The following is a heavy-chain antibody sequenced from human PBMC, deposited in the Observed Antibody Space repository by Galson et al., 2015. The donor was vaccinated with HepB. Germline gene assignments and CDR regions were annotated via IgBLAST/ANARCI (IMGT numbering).Heavy chain of an antibody. Sequence: SLRLSCAASGFTFSSLAMSWVRQAPGKGLEWVSLISNSGGTTDYTDSVKGRFTISSDNSKNTLSLQMTSLRAEDTATYYWARHRGAVGRAYYSIDLWGRGTLVTVYS. CDR1: GFTFSSLA. CDR3: ARHRGAVGRAYYSIDL. CDR2: ISNSGGTT. V-gene: IGHV3-23*01. J-gene: IGHJ2*01. D-gene: IGHD2-21*01.